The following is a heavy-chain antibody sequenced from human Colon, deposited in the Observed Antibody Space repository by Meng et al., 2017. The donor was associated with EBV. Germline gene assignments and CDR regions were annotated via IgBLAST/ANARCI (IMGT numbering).Heavy chain of an antibody. V-gene: IGHV4-4*02. CDR2: IYHGGNT. D-gene: IGHD5-24*01. J-gene: IGHJ4*02. CDR3: ARGNAYNAPSFDY. CDR1: GASISSNNW. Sequence: QVRRQGPGPGLVGPSGTLSLTCAVPGASISSNNWWSWVRQPPGKGLEWIGEIYHGGNTNYNPSLKSRVTISVDRSNDQFSLSLSSVTAADTAVYYCARGNAYNAPSFDYWGQGTLVTVSS.